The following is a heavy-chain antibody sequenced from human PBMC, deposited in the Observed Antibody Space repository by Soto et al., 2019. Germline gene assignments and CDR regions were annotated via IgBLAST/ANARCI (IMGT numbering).Heavy chain of an antibody. CDR1: GGSVSSGSYY. Sequence: SETLSLTCTVSGGSVSSGSYYWSWIRQPPGKGLEWIGYIYYSGSTSYNPSLKSRVTISVDTSKNKFSLKLSSVTAADTAVYYCARERRDGYNYGGMDVWGQGTTVTVSS. CDR3: ARERRDGYNYGGMDV. J-gene: IGHJ6*02. D-gene: IGHD5-12*01. CDR2: IYYSGST. V-gene: IGHV4-61*01.